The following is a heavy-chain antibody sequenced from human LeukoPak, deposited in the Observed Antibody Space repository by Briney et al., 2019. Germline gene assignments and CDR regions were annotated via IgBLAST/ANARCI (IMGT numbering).Heavy chain of an antibody. Sequence: GSLRLSCAASGFTVSSNYMSWVRQAPGKGLEWVSVIYSGGSTYYADSVKGRFTISRDNSKNTLYLQMNSLRAEDTAVYYCARDLASDILNGMDVWGQGTTVTVSS. CDR3: ARDLASDILNGMDV. D-gene: IGHD3-9*01. V-gene: IGHV3-53*01. CDR2: IYSGGST. CDR1: GFTVSSNY. J-gene: IGHJ6*02.